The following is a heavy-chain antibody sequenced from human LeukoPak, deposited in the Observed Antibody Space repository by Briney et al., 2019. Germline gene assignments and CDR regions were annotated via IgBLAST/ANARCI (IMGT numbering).Heavy chain of an antibody. V-gene: IGHV3-23*01. Sequence: GGSLRLSCAASGFAFSKYAMSWARQVPEKGLEWVSGTSGSGGNTYYADSVKGRFTISRDNSKNTLYLQMNSLRAEDTAVYYCASAYYDILTGYSAIDKFDYWGQGTLVTVSP. CDR1: GFAFSKYA. D-gene: IGHD3-9*01. J-gene: IGHJ4*02. CDR3: ASAYYDILTGYSAIDKFDY. CDR2: TSGSGGNT.